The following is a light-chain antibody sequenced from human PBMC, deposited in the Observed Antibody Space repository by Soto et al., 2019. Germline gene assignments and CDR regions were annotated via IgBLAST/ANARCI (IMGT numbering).Light chain of an antibody. J-gene: IGKJ5*01. CDR1: QSVNIY. Sequence: EIVMTKSPAPRSVSPGARAPLSCRASQSVNIYLAWYQQKPGQAPRLLIFGASSRATGIPARFSGSGSGTEFTLTINSLQSEDFAVYYCQQYNEWPQITFGQGTRLEIK. CDR3: QQYNEWPQIT. CDR2: GAS. V-gene: IGKV3D-15*01.